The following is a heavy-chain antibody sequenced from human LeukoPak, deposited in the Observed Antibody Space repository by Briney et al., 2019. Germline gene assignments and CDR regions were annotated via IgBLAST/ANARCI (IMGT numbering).Heavy chain of an antibody. CDR2: LKQDGSEK. Sequence: GGSLRLSCAASGFISSSYWMSWVRQAPGKGLEWVANLKQDGSEKYYVDSVKGRFTISRDNAKNSLYLQMNSLRGEDTAVYYCARSTHYYDSSGYFYFDYWGQGTLVTVSS. CDR3: ARSTHYYDSSGYFYFDY. J-gene: IGHJ4*02. CDR1: GFISSSYW. V-gene: IGHV3-7*01. D-gene: IGHD3-22*01.